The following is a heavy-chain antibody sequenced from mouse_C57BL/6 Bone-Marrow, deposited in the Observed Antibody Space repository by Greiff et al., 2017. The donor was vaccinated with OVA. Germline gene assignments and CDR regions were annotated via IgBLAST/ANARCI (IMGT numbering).Heavy chain of an antibody. D-gene: IGHD2-4*01. Sequence: EVMLVESGGGLVKPGGSLKLSCAASGFTFSSYAMSWVRQTPEKRLEWVATISDGGSYTYYPDNVKGRFTISRDNAKNNLYLQMSHPKSEDTAMYYCARDYDGEAWFAYWGQGTLVTVSA. CDR1: GFTFSSYA. V-gene: IGHV5-4*03. J-gene: IGHJ3*01. CDR3: ARDYDGEAWFAY. CDR2: ISDGGSYT.